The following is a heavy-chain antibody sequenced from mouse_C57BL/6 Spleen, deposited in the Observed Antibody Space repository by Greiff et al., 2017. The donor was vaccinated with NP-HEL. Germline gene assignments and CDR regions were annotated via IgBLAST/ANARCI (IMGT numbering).Heavy chain of an antibody. CDR3: ASWWDEAWFAY. D-gene: IGHD1-1*02. Sequence: QVQLKQPGAELVRPGSSVKLSCKASGYTFTSYWMHWVKQRPIQGLEWIGNIDPSDSETHYNQKFKDKATLTVDKSSSTAYMQLSSLTSEDSAVYYCASWWDEAWFAYWGQGTLVTVSA. CDR2: IDPSDSET. CDR1: GYTFTSYW. J-gene: IGHJ3*01. V-gene: IGHV1-52*01.